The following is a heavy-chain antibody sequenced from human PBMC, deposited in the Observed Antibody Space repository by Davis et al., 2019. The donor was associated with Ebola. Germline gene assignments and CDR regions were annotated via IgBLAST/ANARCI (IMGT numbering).Heavy chain of an antibody. Sequence: GGSLRLSCAVSGFTFSSYTMNWVRQAPGKGLEWVANIKQDGSEKYYVDSVKGRFTISRDNAKNSLSLQMNGLRAEDTAVYYCARGPSTGNSFSYWGRGTLVTVSS. CDR1: GFTFSSYT. J-gene: IGHJ4*01. D-gene: IGHD4-23*01. CDR2: IKQDGSEK. V-gene: IGHV3-7*01. CDR3: ARGPSTGNSFSY.